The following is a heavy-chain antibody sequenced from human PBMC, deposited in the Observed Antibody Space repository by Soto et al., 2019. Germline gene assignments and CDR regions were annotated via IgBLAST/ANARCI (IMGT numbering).Heavy chain of an antibody. V-gene: IGHV4-61*01. CDR1: GGSVSSGNYY. D-gene: IGHD1-26*01. Sequence: SETLSLTCTVSGGSVSSGNYYWSWIRQPPGKGLEWLGDIYYSGSTNYNPPLKSLVTISVDTSQNQISLKLSSVTAADTDVYYCARVRGGGPFDDWGQGTLVSVSS. CDR2: IYYSGST. J-gene: IGHJ4*02. CDR3: ARVRGGGPFDD.